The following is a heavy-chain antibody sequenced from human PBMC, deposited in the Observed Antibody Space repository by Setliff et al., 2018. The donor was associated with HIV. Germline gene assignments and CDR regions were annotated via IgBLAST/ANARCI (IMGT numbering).Heavy chain of an antibody. Sequence: LRLSCAASGFTFSSYAMHWVRQAPGKGLEWVAVISYDGSNKYYADSVKGRFTISRDNSKNTLYLQMNSLRAEDTAVYYCARCSTASAHSVSWFDPWGQGTLVTVSS. CDR2: ISYDGSNK. V-gene: IGHV3-30*04. CDR3: ARCSTASAHSVSWFDP. J-gene: IGHJ5*02. D-gene: IGHD2-2*01. CDR1: GFTFSSYA.